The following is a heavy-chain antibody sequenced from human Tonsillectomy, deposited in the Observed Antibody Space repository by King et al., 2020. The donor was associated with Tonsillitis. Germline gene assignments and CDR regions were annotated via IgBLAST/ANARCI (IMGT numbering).Heavy chain of an antibody. Sequence: VQLVESGGGLVQPGGSLRLSCAASGFTFSDHYMDWVRQAPGKGLEWVGRTRNKANSYTTKYAASVKGRFTISRDDSKNSLYLQMNSLKTEGTAVYYCGRGTSGGYFSALGYWGQGTLVTVSS. V-gene: IGHV3-72*01. CDR3: GRGTSGGYFSALGY. D-gene: IGHD1-26*01. CDR2: TRNKANSYTT. CDR1: GFTFSDHY. J-gene: IGHJ4*02.